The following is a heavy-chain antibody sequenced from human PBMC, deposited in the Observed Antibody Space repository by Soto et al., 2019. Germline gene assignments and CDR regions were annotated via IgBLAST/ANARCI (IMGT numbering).Heavy chain of an antibody. Sequence: LGEDLKISCKGSGCSFTSYWLGWVRQMPGKGMEWMGIIYPGDSDTRYSPSFQGQVTISADKSISTAHLQWSSLKASDTAMYYCARPCCSGKHYYGLDVPGQGTKVPVSS. J-gene: IGHJ6*02. CDR3: ARPCCSGKHYYGLDV. V-gene: IGHV5-51*01. D-gene: IGHD3-10*02. CDR1: GCSFTSYW. CDR2: IYPGDSDT.